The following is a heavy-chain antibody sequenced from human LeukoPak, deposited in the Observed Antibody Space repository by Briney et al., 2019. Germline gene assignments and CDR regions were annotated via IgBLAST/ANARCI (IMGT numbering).Heavy chain of an antibody. CDR2: INTGNGNT. Sequence: ASVKVSCKTSGYTFTNYGMHWVRQAPRQSLEWMGWINTGNGNTKSSQKFHDRVTLSRDTSASTAYMELNSLSSEDTAVYYCARVPLHDASGHYYSHWGQGTLVTVSS. V-gene: IGHV1-3*04. CDR1: GYTFTNYG. J-gene: IGHJ1*01. D-gene: IGHD3-22*01. CDR3: ARVPLHDASGHYYSH.